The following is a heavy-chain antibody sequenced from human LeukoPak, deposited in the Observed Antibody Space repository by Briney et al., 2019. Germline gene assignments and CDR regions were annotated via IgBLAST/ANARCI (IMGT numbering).Heavy chain of an antibody. D-gene: IGHD2-15*01. Sequence: GGSLRLSCAASGFTFSNYWMRWVRRAPGKGLEWVANINQGGSDKSDVDAVNGRVTSSRDKPKNSLYLEMNSLRVEDTAMYYCARTSRSSSIDDWGQGTLVTVSS. J-gene: IGHJ4*02. CDR2: INQGGSDK. CDR3: ARTSRSSSIDD. CDR1: GFTFSNYW. V-gene: IGHV3-7*01.